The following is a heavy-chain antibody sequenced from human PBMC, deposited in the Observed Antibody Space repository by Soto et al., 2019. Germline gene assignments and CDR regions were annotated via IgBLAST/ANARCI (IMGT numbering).Heavy chain of an antibody. V-gene: IGHV3-48*04. Sequence: RLPCGVAGVSSNSYSMDRVRKTPGKGLEWVSYITSCSSTIHYADSVKGRFTISRDNSRNTLYRQMSSLRLEDTAAYHCVKARWPSPSDDGFGFWGQRTMGTVSS. D-gene: IGHD6-13*01. CDR1: GVSSNSYS. CDR2: ITSCSSTI. CDR3: VKARWPSPSDDGFGF. J-gene: IGHJ3*01.